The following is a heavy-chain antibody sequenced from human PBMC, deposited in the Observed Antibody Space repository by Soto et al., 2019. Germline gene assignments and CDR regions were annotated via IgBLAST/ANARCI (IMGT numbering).Heavy chain of an antibody. Sequence: QVQLVESGGGVVQPGRSLRLSCAASGFTFNRHPLHWVRQAPGKGLEWVAVISHDGNNKYYADSVKGRFTISRDNSMNMLYLQMHGLRTEDTAIFYCARASGHFYATLHGPFDHWGQGALVTVSS. V-gene: IGHV3-30-3*01. J-gene: IGHJ4*02. D-gene: IGHD2-8*01. CDR3: ARASGHFYATLHGPFDH. CDR1: GFTFNRHP. CDR2: ISHDGNNK.